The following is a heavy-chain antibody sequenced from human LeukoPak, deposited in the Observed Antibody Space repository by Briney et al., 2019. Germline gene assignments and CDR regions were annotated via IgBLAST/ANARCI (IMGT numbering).Heavy chain of an antibody. J-gene: IGHJ4*02. CDR3: AKDRSIGTYYTFDH. D-gene: IGHD1-26*01. CDR1: GFTFSSYG. V-gene: IGHV3-23*01. CDR2: ISGSGVST. Sequence: GGSLRLSCAGSGFTFSSYGMSWVRQTPGKGLEWVSAISGSGVSTYYVDSVKGRFTVSGDNSKNTLYLQMSSLTAADTAVYYCAKDRSIGTYYTFDHWGQGTLVTVSS.